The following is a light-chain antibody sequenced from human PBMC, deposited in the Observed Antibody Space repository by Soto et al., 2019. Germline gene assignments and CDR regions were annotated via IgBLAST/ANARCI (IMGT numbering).Light chain of an antibody. CDR1: SGHSSYA. J-gene: IGLJ1*01. V-gene: IGLV4-69*01. CDR2: LNNDGSH. Sequence: QLVLTQSPSASASLGASVKRTCTLRSGHSSYAIAWHQQQPEKGPRYLMKLNNDGSHTKGDGIPDRFSGSSSGAERYLTISSLQFEDESDYYCQTWGTGIPYVFGTGTKLTVL. CDR3: QTWGTGIPYV.